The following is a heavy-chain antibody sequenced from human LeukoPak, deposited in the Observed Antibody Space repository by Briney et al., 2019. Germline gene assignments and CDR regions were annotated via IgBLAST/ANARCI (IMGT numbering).Heavy chain of an antibody. CDR2: IYPGDSDT. D-gene: IGHD3-10*01. CDR3: ARRYYYGSGTYYYYYGMDV. Sequence: GESLKISCKGSGYSFTSYWIGWVRQMPGKGLEWMGIIYPGDSDTRYSPSFQGQVTISADKSISTAYLQWSSLTASDTAMYYCARRYYYGSGTYYYYYGMDVWGQGTTVTVSS. V-gene: IGHV5-51*01. CDR1: GYSFTSYW. J-gene: IGHJ6*02.